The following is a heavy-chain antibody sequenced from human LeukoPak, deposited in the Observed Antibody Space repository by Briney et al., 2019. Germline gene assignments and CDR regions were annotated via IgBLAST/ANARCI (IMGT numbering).Heavy chain of an antibody. CDR1: GGTFSSYA. Sequence: SVTVSCTASGGTFSSYAISWVRQAPGQGLEWMGGIIPIFGTANYAQKFQGRVTITADESTSTAYMELSSLRSEDTAVYYCARNIGDDFWSGYRSPLYYYGMDVWGQGTTVTVSS. J-gene: IGHJ6*02. V-gene: IGHV1-69*13. CDR3: ARNIGDDFWSGYRSPLYYYGMDV. CDR2: IIPIFGTA. D-gene: IGHD3-3*01.